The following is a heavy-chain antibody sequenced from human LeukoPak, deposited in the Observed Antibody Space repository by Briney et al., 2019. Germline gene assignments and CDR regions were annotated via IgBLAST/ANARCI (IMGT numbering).Heavy chain of an antibody. CDR3: ARAHILTGYYNFDY. CDR2: ISSSSSYI. V-gene: IGHV3-21*01. CDR1: GFTFSSYS. J-gene: IGHJ4*02. Sequence: GGSLRLSCAASGFTFSSYSMNWVRQAPGKGLEWVSSISSSSSYIYYADSVKGRFTISRDNAKHSLYLQMNSLRAEDTAVYYCARAHILTGYYNFDYWGQGTLVTVSS. D-gene: IGHD3-9*01.